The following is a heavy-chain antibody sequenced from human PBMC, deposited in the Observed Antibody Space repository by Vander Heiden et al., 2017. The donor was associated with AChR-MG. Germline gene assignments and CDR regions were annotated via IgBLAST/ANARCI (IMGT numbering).Heavy chain of an antibody. Sequence: EVQLVESGGGLVQPGGSLRPSCDASGFVFCSYWMSWVRQAPGKGLEWVANIKQDGSEKYYVDSVKGRFTISRDNAKNSLYLQMNSLRAEDTAVYYCARLGWQLVLGDWGQGTLVTVSS. CDR1: GFVFCSYW. V-gene: IGHV3-7*01. CDR2: IKQDGSEK. D-gene: IGHD2-15*01. J-gene: IGHJ4*02. CDR3: ARLGWQLVLGD.